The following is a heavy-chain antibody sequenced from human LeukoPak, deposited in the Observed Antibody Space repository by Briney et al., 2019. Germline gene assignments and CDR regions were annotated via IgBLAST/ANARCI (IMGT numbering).Heavy chain of an antibody. CDR3: TAWGGYDTDAFDI. J-gene: IGHJ3*02. CDR2: IRSKAYGGTT. CDR1: GFTFGDYA. V-gene: IGHV3-49*04. D-gene: IGHD5-12*01. Sequence: PGRSLRLPCTASGFTFGDYAMSWVRHAPGKGLEGVGFIRSKAYGGTTEYAASVKGRFTISRDDSKSIAYLQMNSLKTEDTAVYYCTAWGGYDTDAFDIWGQGTMVTVSS.